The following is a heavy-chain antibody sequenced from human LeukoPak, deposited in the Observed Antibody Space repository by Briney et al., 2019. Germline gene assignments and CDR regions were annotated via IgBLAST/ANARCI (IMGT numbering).Heavy chain of an antibody. J-gene: IGHJ3*02. CDR3: AREHCSSTSCYGAFDI. V-gene: IGHV3-53*01. D-gene: IGHD2-2*01. Sequence: GGSLRLSCAASGFTVSSNYMSWVRQAPGKGLEWVSVIYSGGSTYYADSVKGRFTISRDNSKNTLYLQMNSLGAEDTAVYYCAREHCSSTSCYGAFDIWGQGTMVTVSS. CDR1: GFTVSSNY. CDR2: IYSGGST.